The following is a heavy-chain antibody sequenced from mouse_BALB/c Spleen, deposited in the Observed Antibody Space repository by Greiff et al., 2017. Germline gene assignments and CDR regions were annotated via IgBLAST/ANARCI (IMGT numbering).Heavy chain of an antibody. CDR2: IDPENGNT. Sequence: VQLQQSGAELVRPGALVKLSCKASGFNIKDYYMHWVKQRPEQGLEWIGWIDPENGNTIYDPKFQGKASITADTSSNTAYLQLSSLTSEDTAVYYCAPYGSSPFAYWGQGTLVTVSA. J-gene: IGHJ3*01. CDR3: APYGSSPFAY. V-gene: IGHV14-1*02. D-gene: IGHD1-1*01. CDR1: GFNIKDYY.